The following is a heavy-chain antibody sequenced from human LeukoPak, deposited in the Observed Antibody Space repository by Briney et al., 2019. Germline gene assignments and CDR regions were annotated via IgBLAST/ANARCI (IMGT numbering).Heavy chain of an antibody. CDR1: GDSISSSSSY. V-gene: IGHV4-39*07. CDR2: INHSGST. D-gene: IGHD2-21*02. J-gene: IGHJ3*02. Sequence: SSETLSLTCTVSGDSISSSSSYWGWIRQPPGKGLEWIGEINHSGSTNYNPSLKSRVTISVDTSKNQFSLKLSSVTAADTAVYYCARYPLFTVVVTAIPQEPRDAFDIWGQGTMVTVSS. CDR3: ARYPLFTVVVTAIPQEPRDAFDI.